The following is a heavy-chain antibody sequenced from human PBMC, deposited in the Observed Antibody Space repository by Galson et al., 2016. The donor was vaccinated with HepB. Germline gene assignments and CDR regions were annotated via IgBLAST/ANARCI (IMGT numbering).Heavy chain of an antibody. J-gene: IGHJ4*02. V-gene: IGHV3-7*05. CDR2: IGNDGIEK. CDR1: GLTFTDYW. D-gene: IGHD3-9*01. CDR3: ARNSGFHDH. Sequence: SLRLSCAASGLTFTDYWVTWVRQAPGKGLEWVANIGNDGIEKYYADSVKGRFIISRDNAKNSLYLQMNSLRAEDTAVYYCARNSGFHDHWGQGTLVTVSS.